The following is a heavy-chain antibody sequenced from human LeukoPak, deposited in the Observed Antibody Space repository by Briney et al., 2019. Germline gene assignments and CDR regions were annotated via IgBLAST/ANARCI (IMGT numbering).Heavy chain of an antibody. CDR3: ARDRTQNYAFWSGYYLNWFDP. V-gene: IGHV4-61*02. D-gene: IGHD3-3*01. J-gene: IGHJ5*02. Sequence: SETLSLTCTVSGGSISSGSYYWSWIRQPAGKGLEWIGRIYTSGSTNYNPSLKSRVTISVDTSKNQFSLKLSSVTAADTAVYYCARDRTQNYAFWSGYYLNWFDPWGQGTLVTVSS. CDR1: GGSISSGSYY. CDR2: IYTSGST.